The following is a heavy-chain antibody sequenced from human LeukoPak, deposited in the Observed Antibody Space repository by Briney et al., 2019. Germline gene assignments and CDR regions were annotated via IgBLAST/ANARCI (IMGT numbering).Heavy chain of an antibody. J-gene: IGHJ4*02. CDR3: AKDQIVRGSYTDY. Sequence: GGTLRLSCAASGFTFSSYAMSWVRQAPGKGLEWVSAISGSGGSTYYADSVKGRFTISRDNSKNTLYLQMNSLRAEDTAVYYCAKDQIVRGSYTDYWGQGTLVTVSS. V-gene: IGHV3-23*01. CDR1: GFTFSSYA. CDR2: ISGSGGST. D-gene: IGHD1-26*01.